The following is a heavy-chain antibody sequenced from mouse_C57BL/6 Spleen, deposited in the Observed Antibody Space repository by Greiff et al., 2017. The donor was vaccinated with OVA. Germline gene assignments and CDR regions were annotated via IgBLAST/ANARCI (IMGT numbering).Heavy chain of an antibody. CDR1: GYTFTSYW. Sequence: VQLQQPGAELVRPGSSVKLSCKASGYTFTSYWMHWVQQRPIQGLEWIGTIDPSDSDTYYTQTFTDKAPLSVDKTSTTDYEQLSILTSEGSAVYDGASGAMVTTGYYFDYWGQGTTLTVSS. J-gene: IGHJ2*01. V-gene: IGHV1-52*01. CDR2: IDPSDSDT. CDR3: ASGAMVTTGYYFDY. D-gene: IGHD2-2*01.